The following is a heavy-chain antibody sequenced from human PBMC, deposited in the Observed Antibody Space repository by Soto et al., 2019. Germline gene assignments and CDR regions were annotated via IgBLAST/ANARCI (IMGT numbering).Heavy chain of an antibody. CDR2: IHLSGRV. V-gene: IGHV4-34*01. CDR3: ARTPTRGASAWLDP. D-gene: IGHD1-26*01. J-gene: IGHJ5*02. CDR1: GGSFSDYY. Sequence: QVQLQQWGSGLLKPSETLSLTCAIYGGSFSDYYWHWIRQSPGKGLEWIGEIHLSGRVNFTPSLKSRTSRSMDTSRNQFCWTLRSVTAADTAVYFCARTPTRGASAWLDPWGRGHLVTVSS.